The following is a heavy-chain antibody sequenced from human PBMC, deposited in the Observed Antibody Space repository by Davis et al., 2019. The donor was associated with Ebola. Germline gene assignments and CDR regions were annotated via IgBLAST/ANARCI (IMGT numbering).Heavy chain of an antibody. CDR3: ARDTAMVTPYYFDY. V-gene: IGHV3-30-3*01. CDR2: ISYDGSNK. D-gene: IGHD5-18*01. CDR1: GFTFSSYA. Sequence: GESLKISCAASGFTFSSYAMHWVRQAPGKGLEWVAVISYDGSNKYYADSVKGRFTISRGNSKNTLYLQMNSLRAEDTAVYYCARDTAMVTPYYFDYWGQGTLVTVSS. J-gene: IGHJ4*02.